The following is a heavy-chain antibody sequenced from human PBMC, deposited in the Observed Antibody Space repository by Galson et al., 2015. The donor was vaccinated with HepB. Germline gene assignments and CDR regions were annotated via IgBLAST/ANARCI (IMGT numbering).Heavy chain of an antibody. CDR3: AKDAPIAAMDV. CDR2: ISYDGSNK. CDR1: GFTFSSYG. V-gene: IGHV3-30*18. Sequence: SLRLSCAASGFTFSSYGMHWVRQAPGKGLEWVAVISYDGSNKYYADSVKGRFTISRDNSKNTLYLQMNSLRAEDTAVYYCAKDAPIAAMDVWGKGTTVTVSS. J-gene: IGHJ6*04. D-gene: IGHD6-13*01.